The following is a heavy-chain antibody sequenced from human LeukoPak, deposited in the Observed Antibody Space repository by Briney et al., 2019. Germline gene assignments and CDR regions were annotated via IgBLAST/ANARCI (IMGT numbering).Heavy chain of an antibody. D-gene: IGHD3-10*01. Sequence: SETLSLTCTVSGGSISSSNWWSWVRQPPGKGLEWIGEIYHSGSTNYNPSLKSRVTISVDKSKNQFSLKLSSVTAADTAVYYCARDRTTMVRGVSNYFDYWGQGTLVTVSS. J-gene: IGHJ4*02. CDR2: IYHSGST. CDR1: GGSISSSNW. V-gene: IGHV4-4*02. CDR3: ARDRTTMVRGVSNYFDY.